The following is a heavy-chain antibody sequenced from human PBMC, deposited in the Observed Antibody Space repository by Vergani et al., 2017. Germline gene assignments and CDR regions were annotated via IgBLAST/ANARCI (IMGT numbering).Heavy chain of an antibody. CDR2: IIPIFGTA. CDR1: GGTFSSYA. CDR3: ARVLDPRFHSGSYSGVFDY. Sequence: QVQLVQSGAEVKKPGSSVKVSCKASGGTFSSYAISWVRQAPGQGLEWMGGIIPIFGTANYAQKFQGSVSITADESTGTAYMELSSLGSEDTAVYYCARVLDPRFHSGSYSGVFDYWGQGTLVTVSS. V-gene: IGHV1-69*01. J-gene: IGHJ4*02. D-gene: IGHD1-26*01.